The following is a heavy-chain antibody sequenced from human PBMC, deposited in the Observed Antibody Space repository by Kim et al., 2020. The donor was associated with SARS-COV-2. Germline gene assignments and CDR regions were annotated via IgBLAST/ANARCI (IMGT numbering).Heavy chain of an antibody. CDR1: GDSINSSSYF. D-gene: IGHD3-10*01. J-gene: IGHJ5*02. CDR3: ARIHGSGSYYESWFDP. CDR2: ISYSGST. Sequence: SETLSLTCTVSGDSINSSSYFWGWIRQPPGKGLEWIGSISYSGSTYYNPSLKSRVTISVDTSKNQFSLKVSSVTAADTAVYYCARIHGSGSYYESWFDPWGQGTPVTVSS. V-gene: IGHV4-39*07.